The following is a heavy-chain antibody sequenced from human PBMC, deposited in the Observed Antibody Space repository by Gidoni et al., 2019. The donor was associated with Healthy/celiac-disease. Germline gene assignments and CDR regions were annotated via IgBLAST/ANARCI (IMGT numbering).Heavy chain of an antibody. CDR1: GGSISSGSYY. CDR3: ARGGITGTPLAFDI. Sequence: QVQLQESGPGLVKPSQTLSLTCTVSGGSISSGSYYWSWIRQPAGKGLEWIGRIYTSGSTNYNPSLKSRVTMSVDTSKNQFSLKLSSVTAADTAVYYCARGGITGTPLAFDIWGQGTMVTVSS. J-gene: IGHJ3*02. D-gene: IGHD1-20*01. CDR2: IYTSGST. V-gene: IGHV4-61*02.